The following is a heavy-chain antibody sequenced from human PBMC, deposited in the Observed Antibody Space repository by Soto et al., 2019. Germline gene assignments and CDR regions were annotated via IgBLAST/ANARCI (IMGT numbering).Heavy chain of an antibody. Sequence: QVQLQESGPGLVKPSETLSLTCTVSGGSISSYYWSWIRQPPGKGLEWIGYIYYSGSTNYNPSLKSRVTILVDTSKNHFSLKLSSVTATDTAVYYCARAYGDYVFDFWGQGTLVTVSS. CDR2: IYYSGST. D-gene: IGHD4-17*01. J-gene: IGHJ4*02. V-gene: IGHV4-59*01. CDR1: GGSISSYY. CDR3: ARAYGDYVFDF.